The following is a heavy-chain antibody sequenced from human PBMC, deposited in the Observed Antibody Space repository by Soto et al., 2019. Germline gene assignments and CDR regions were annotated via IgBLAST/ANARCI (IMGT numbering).Heavy chain of an antibody. V-gene: IGHV4-39*01. CDR3: ARHFMTTVTEYYFDY. D-gene: IGHD4-17*01. CDR2: IYYSGST. CDR1: GGSISTTSYY. Sequence: QLQLQESGPGLLKPSETLSLTCTVSGGSISTTSYYWGWIRQPPGKGLEWIGSIYYSGSTFDNPAPKSRVTIPVDTSKSQFSLKVNSVTAADTAVYYCARHFMTTVTEYYFDYWGQGALVTVSS. J-gene: IGHJ4*02.